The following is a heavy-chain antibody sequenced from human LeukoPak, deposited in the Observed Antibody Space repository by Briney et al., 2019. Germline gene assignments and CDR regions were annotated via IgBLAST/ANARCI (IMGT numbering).Heavy chain of an antibody. CDR2: IYYSGST. Sequence: PSETLSLTCTVSGGSISSYYWSWIRQPPGKGLEWIGYIYYSGSTNYNPSLKSRVTISVDTSKNQFSLKLSSVTAADTAVYYCARHGRWLQEDLDYWGQGTLVTVSS. CDR1: GGSISSYY. CDR3: ARHGRWLQEDLDY. V-gene: IGHV4-59*08. D-gene: IGHD5-24*01. J-gene: IGHJ4*02.